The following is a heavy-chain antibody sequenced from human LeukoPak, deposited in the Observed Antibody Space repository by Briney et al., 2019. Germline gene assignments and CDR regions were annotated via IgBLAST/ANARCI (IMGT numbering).Heavy chain of an antibody. CDR2: IYYSGST. CDR3: ARAHFDWLSSWFDP. D-gene: IGHD3-9*01. V-gene: IGHV4-39*01. Sequence: PSETLSLTCTVSGGSISSSSYYWGWIRQPPGKGLEWIGSIYYSGSTYYNPSLKSRVTISVDTSKNQFSLKLSSVTAADTAVYYCARAHFDWLSSWFDPWGQGTLVTVPS. CDR1: GGSISSSSYY. J-gene: IGHJ5*02.